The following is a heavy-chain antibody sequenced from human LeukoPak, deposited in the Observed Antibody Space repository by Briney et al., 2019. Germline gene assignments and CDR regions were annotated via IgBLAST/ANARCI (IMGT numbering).Heavy chain of an antibody. D-gene: IGHD3-16*01. Sequence: SVKVSCKASGGTFSSYAISWVRQAPGQGLEWMGRIIPILGIANYAQKFQGRVTITADKSTSTAYMELSSLRSEDTAVYYCARGRGDYVWGSPFDPWGQGTLVTVSS. J-gene: IGHJ5*02. V-gene: IGHV1-69*04. CDR2: IIPILGIA. CDR3: ARGRGDYVWGSPFDP. CDR1: GGTFSSYA.